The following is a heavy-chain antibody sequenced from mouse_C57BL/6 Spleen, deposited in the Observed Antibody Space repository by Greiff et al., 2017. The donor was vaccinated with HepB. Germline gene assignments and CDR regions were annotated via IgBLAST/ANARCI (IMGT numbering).Heavy chain of an antibody. CDR1: GYAFSSSW. Sequence: VQLQQSGPELVKPGASVKISCKASGYAFSSSWMNWVKQRPGKGLEWIGRIYPGDGDTNYNGKFKGKATLTADKSSSTAYMQLSSLTSEDSAVYCCARNGDGVPYAMDYWGQGTSVTVSS. CDR3: ARNGDGVPYAMDY. J-gene: IGHJ4*01. CDR2: IYPGDGDT. D-gene: IGHD1-1*02. V-gene: IGHV1-82*01.